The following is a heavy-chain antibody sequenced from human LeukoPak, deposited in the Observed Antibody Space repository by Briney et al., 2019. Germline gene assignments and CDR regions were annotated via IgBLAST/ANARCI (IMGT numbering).Heavy chain of an antibody. D-gene: IGHD1-26*01. CDR1: GFTFSSYG. Sequence: GRSLRLSCAASGFTFSSYGMHWVRQAPGMGLEWVAVISYDGSNKYYADSVKGRFTISRDNSKNTLYLQMNSLRAEDAAVYYCAKDIGLRWELLQNFDYWGQGTLVTVSS. CDR3: AKDIGLRWELLQNFDY. V-gene: IGHV3-30*18. J-gene: IGHJ4*02. CDR2: ISYDGSNK.